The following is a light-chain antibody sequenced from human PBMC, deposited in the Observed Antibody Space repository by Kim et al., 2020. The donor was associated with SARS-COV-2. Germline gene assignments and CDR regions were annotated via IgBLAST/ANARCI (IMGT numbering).Light chain of an antibody. CDR2: YDH. V-gene: IGLV3-21*04. CDR3: QVWDSSRHRV. J-gene: IGLJ2*01. Sequence: SYELTQPPSVSVAPGKTASITCGGNNIGSKSVHWYQQKPGQAPVLVMYYDHDRPSGIPERFSGSNSGNTATLTISRVEAGDEADYYCQVWDSSRHRVFGGGTKVTVL. CDR1: NIGSKS.